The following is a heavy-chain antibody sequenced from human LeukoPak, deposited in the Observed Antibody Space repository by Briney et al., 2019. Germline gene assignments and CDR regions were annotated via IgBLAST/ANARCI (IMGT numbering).Heavy chain of an antibody. CDR2: ISSSGSTI. D-gene: IGHD2-2*01. CDR3: AGWVLCSSNRCYDYYYYMGG. Sequence: GGSLRLSCAASGFTFSSYEMNWVRQAPGKGLEWVSYISSSGSTIYYADSVKGRFTISRDNAKDSLYLQMNSLRAEDTAVYYCAGWVLCSSNRCYDYYYYMGGWGKGTTVTISS. J-gene: IGHJ6*03. CDR1: GFTFSSYE. V-gene: IGHV3-48*03.